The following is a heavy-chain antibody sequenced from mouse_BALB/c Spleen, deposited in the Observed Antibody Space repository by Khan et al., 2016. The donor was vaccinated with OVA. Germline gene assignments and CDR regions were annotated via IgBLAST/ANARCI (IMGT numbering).Heavy chain of an antibody. V-gene: IGHV1-77*01. J-gene: IGHJ3*01. CDR3: ARRNYFGYTFAY. D-gene: IGHD1-2*01. CDR2: ISPGSGDT. CDR1: GYTFTDYY. Sequence: QVQLKESGAELARPGASVKLSCKASGYTFTDYYINWVQQRPGQGLEWIGEISPGSGDTYYNEKFKGKATLTADKSSSTAYMQLNSLTSEASAVYFCARRNYFGYTFAYWGQGTLVTVAA.